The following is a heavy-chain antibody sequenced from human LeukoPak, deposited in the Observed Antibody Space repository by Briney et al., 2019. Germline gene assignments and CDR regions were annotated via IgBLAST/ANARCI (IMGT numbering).Heavy chain of an antibody. J-gene: IGHJ6*02. V-gene: IGHV4-4*07. CDR3: ARDGHDDYEFYYYYYYGMDV. CDR1: GGSISSYY. Sequence: SETLSLTCTVSGGSISSYYWSWIRQPAGKGLEWIGRIYTSGSTNYNPSLKSRVTMSVDTSKNQFSLKLSSVTAADTAVYYCARDGHDDYEFYYYYYYGMDVWGQGTTVTVSS. CDR2: IYTSGST. D-gene: IGHD4-17*01.